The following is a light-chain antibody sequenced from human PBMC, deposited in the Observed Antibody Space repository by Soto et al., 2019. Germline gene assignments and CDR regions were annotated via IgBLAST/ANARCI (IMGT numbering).Light chain of an antibody. CDR2: EGS. CDR1: SSDVGSYNL. Sequence: QSVLTQPASVSGSPGQSITISCTGTSSDVGSYNLVSWYQQHPGKAPKLMIYEGSKRPSGVSNRFSGSKSSNTASLTISGLQAEDEADYYCCSYAGSSTGWVFGGGTKLTVL. CDR3: CSYAGSSTGWV. V-gene: IGLV2-23*01. J-gene: IGLJ3*02.